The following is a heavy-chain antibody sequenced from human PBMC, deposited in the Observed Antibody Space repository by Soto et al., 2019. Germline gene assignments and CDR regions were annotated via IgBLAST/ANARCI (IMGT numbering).Heavy chain of an antibody. V-gene: IGHV3-21*01. D-gene: IGHD6-19*01. CDR2: ISSSSSYI. Sequence: EVQLVESGGGLVKPGGSLRLSCAASGFTFSSYSMNWVRQAPGKGLEWVSSISSSSSYIYYADSVKGRFTISRDNAKNSLYLQMNSLRAEDTAVYYCARVDIAVAGNYWYFDLWGRGTLVTVSS. CDR1: GFTFSSYS. J-gene: IGHJ2*01. CDR3: ARVDIAVAGNYWYFDL.